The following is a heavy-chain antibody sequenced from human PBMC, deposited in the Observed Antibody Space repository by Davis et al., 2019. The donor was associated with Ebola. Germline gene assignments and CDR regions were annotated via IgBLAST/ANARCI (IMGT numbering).Heavy chain of an antibody. D-gene: IGHD7-27*01. J-gene: IGHJ4*02. CDR2: IIPILGIA. Sequence: SVTVPCQTSGGTFRNYLIRWVRQAPGQGLEWMGGIIPILGIASYAQNFQGRLTITADESTSTAFIDLSSLRSDDTAVYYCASLTELGYWGQGTPVTVSS. V-gene: IGHV1-69*10. CDR1: GGTFRNYL. CDR3: ASLTELGY.